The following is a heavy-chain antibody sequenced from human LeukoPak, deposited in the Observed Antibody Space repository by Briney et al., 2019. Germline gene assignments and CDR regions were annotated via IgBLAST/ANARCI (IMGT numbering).Heavy chain of an antibody. CDR1: GGTFSSYA. CDR2: IIPIFGTA. J-gene: IGHJ3*02. V-gene: IGHV1-69*06. D-gene: IGHD3-3*01. CDR3: ARVERVLRFSYAFDI. Sequence: GASVKVSCKASGGTFSSYAISWVRQAPGQGLEWMGGIIPIFGTANYAQKFQGRVTITADKSTSTAYMELSSLRSEDTAVYYCARVERVLRFSYAFDIWGQGTMVTVSS.